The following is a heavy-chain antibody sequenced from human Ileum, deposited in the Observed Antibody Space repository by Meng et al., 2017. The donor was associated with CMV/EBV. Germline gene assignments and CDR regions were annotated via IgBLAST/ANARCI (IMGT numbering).Heavy chain of an antibody. CDR1: GFTFSDYY. Sequence: GESLKISCAASGFTFSDYYMSWIRQTPGKGLEWVSYISSSGSTIYYADSVKGRFTISRDNARNSLYLQMNSLGAEDTAMYYCARVAVYNFWSGYYCDYWGQGTLVTVSS. CDR3: ARVAVYNFWSGYYCDY. J-gene: IGHJ4*02. CDR2: ISSSGSTI. V-gene: IGHV3-11*04. D-gene: IGHD3-3*01.